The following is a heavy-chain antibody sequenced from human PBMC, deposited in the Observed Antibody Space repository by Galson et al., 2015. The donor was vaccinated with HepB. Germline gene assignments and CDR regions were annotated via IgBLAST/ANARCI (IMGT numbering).Heavy chain of an antibody. Sequence: SLRLSCAASGFTFSSQAIHWVRQAPGKGLEWVAVISSAGSNKYYADSVKGRFTISRDNSKNTLYLQMNSLRPEDTAVYSCARESFGVVNLDYWSQGTLVTVSS. V-gene: IGHV3-30-3*01. CDR1: GFTFSSQA. J-gene: IGHJ4*02. CDR3: ARESFGVVNLDY. CDR2: ISSAGSNK. D-gene: IGHD3-3*01.